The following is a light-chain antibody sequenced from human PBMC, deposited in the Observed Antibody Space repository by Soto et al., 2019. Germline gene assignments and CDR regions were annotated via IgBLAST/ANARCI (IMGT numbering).Light chain of an antibody. J-gene: IGKJ2*01. V-gene: IGKV2-30*01. CDR3: IQGRHWPYT. CDR2: RVS. Sequence: DIVMTQSPLSLPVTLGQSASISCRSSQGLVYSDGNTYLSWYQQRPGQSPRRLIYRVSNRGSGAPDRFSGSGSGSAFTLTSRRVQDEDVGVYHCIQGRHWPYTFGQGTKLEIK. CDR1: QGLVYSDGNTY.